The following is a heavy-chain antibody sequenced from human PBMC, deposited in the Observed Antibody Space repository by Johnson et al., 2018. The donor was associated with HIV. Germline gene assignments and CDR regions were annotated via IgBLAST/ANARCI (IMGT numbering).Heavy chain of an antibody. D-gene: IGHD6-13*01. CDR2: ISYDGSNK. Sequence: QVQLVESGGGVVQPGRSLRLSCAASGFTFSSYGMHWVRQAPGKGLEWVAVISYDGSNKYYADSVKGRFTISRDNSKNTVYLQMNSLRAEDTAVYYCAKDHAAAEGSEGAFDIWGQGTMVTVSS. CDR1: GFTFSSYG. CDR3: AKDHAAAEGSEGAFDI. J-gene: IGHJ3*02. V-gene: IGHV3-30*18.